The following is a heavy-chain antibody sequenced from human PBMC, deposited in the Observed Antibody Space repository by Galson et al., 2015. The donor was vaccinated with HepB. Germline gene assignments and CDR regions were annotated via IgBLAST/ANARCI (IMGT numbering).Heavy chain of an antibody. V-gene: IGHV6-1*01. Sequence: CAISGDSVSSNSAAWSWIRQSPSRGLEWLGRTYYRSEWYSDYAVSVKSRMTIKADTSKNQFSLQRNSVIPEDTAVYYCARVALDFGWYWYFDLWGRGTLVTVSS. D-gene: IGHD6-19*01. J-gene: IGHJ2*01. CDR2: TYYRSEWYS. CDR1: GDSVSSNSAA. CDR3: ARVALDFGWYWYFDL.